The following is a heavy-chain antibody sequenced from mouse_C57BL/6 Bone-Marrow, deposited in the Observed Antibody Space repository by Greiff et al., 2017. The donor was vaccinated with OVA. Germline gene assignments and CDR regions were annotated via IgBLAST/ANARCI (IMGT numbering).Heavy chain of an antibody. J-gene: IGHJ3*01. CDR3: ASNYDLCAY. CDR1: GFNINTTY. V-gene: IGHV14-3*01. D-gene: IGHD2-4*01. CDR2: IDPANGHP. Sequence: VQLQQPVAELVRPGASVKLSCTASGFNINTTYMHWVKQRPEQGLEWIGRIDPANGHPDYAPKFQGKAPITADTTSNTAFLQLSSLTSEDTAIYYCASNYDLCAYWGQGTLVTVSA.